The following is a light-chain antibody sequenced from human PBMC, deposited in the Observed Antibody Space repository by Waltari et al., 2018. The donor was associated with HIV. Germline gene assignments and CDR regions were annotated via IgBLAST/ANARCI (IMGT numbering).Light chain of an antibody. Sequence: QSVLTQPPSVSAAPGQRVTISCSGSRSNIEDNNVSWYQQLPGTAPKLLIYDNNKRVSGIPGRCSGSKSGTAATLGITGLQTGDEADYYCGTWDSDLRAVVFGGGTKLTVL. J-gene: IGLJ2*01. CDR3: GTWDSDLRAVV. CDR2: DNN. V-gene: IGLV1-51*01. CDR1: RSNIEDNN.